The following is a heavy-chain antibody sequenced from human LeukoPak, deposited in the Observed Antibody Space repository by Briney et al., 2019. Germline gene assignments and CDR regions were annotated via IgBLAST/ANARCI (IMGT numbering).Heavy chain of an antibody. Sequence: ASVKVSCKASGYTFTSYGISWVRQAPGQGLEWMGWISAYNGNTNYAQKLQGRVTMTTDTSTSTAYMELSSLRSEDTAVYYCARGTRIGYCTNGVCYPGGDYWGQGTLVTVSS. CDR2: ISAYNGNT. J-gene: IGHJ4*02. CDR3: ARGTRIGYCTNGVCYPGGDY. V-gene: IGHV1-18*01. CDR1: GYTFTSYG. D-gene: IGHD2-8*01.